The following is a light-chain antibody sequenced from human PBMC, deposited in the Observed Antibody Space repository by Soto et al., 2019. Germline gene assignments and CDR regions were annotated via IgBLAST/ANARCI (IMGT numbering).Light chain of an antibody. Sequence: QSAMTQPPSVSAAPGQRVTISCTGSSSDVGGYHYVSWYQQYPGKAPKLVISEVSNRPSGVSHRFSGSKSGNTASLTISGLQAEDEADYYCCSYTGTTTPLFGGGTKLTVL. CDR3: CSYTGTTTPL. CDR2: EVS. CDR1: SSDVGGYHY. V-gene: IGLV2-14*01. J-gene: IGLJ2*01.